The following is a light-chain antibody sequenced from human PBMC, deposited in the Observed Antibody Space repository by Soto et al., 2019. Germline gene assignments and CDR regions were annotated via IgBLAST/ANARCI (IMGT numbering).Light chain of an antibody. CDR1: SSDFGDYNY. CDR2: EVS. CDR3: SSYVGSNDV. V-gene: IGLV2-8*01. J-gene: IGLJ1*01. Sequence: QSALTQPPSASGSPGQSVTISCTGPSSDFGDYNYVSWYQHHPGKAPKLMIYEVSKRPSGVPDRFSGSKSGNTASLTVSGLQAEDEADSYCSSYVGSNDVFGTGTKVTVL.